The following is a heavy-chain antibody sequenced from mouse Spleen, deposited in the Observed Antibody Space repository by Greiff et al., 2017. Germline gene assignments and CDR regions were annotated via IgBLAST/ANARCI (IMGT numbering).Heavy chain of an antibody. CDR3: ARNTLYYGGSFDY. V-gene: IGHV2-2*01. CDR2: VWSGGST. Sequence: VPLVESGPGLVQPSQSLSITCTVSGFSLTSYGVHWVRQSPGKGLEWLGVVWSGGSTDYNAAFISRLSISKDNSKSQVFFKMNSLQADDTAIYYCARNTLYYGGSFDYWGQGTTLTVSS. J-gene: IGHJ2*01. D-gene: IGHD1-1*01. CDR1: GFSLTSYG.